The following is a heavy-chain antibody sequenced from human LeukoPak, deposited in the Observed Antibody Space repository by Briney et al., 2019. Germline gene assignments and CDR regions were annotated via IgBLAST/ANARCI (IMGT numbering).Heavy chain of an antibody. V-gene: IGHV4-59*01. J-gene: IGHJ4*02. D-gene: IGHD6-13*01. CDR2: IYYSGST. CDR1: GGSISSYY. CDR3: ARGGSGYSSPY. Sequence: SETLSLTCTASGGSISSYYWSWIRQPPGKGLEWIGYIYYSGSTNYNPSLKSRVTISVDTSKNQFSLKLSSVTAADTAVYYCARGGSGYSSPYWGQGTLVTVSS.